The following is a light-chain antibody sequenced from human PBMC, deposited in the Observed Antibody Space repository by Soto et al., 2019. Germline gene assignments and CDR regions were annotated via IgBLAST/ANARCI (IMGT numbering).Light chain of an antibody. CDR2: SDN. Sequence: QSVLTQPPSASATPGQRVTISCSGSSSNIGSNPVSWYQQLPGTAPKSLIYSDNQRPSGVPDRISGSRSGTSASLAISGLQSEDEAEYYCAAWDDGLRGRVFGGGTKVTVL. J-gene: IGLJ2*01. V-gene: IGLV1-44*01. CDR3: AAWDDGLRGRV. CDR1: SSNIGSNP.